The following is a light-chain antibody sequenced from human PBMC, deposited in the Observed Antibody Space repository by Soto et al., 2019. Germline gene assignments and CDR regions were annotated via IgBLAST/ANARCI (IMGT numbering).Light chain of an antibody. CDR2: GAS. CDR3: QQHSHWPPWT. V-gene: IGKV3-11*01. CDR1: ENVRTF. Sequence: EVVLTQSPATLSLSPGERATLSCRASENVRTFVDWYQQKPGQAPRLLIYGASNRATGIPARFSGSGSGTDFTLTISHLEPDDFAVYYCQQHSHWPPWTFGQGTRVEIQ. J-gene: IGKJ1*01.